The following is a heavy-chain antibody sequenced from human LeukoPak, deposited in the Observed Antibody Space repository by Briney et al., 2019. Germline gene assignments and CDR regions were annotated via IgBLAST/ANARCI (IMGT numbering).Heavy chain of an antibody. CDR3: ARDDYGDYSKDY. D-gene: IGHD4-17*01. CDR1: GYTFTSYY. CDR2: INPSGGST. V-gene: IGHV1-46*01. Sequence: GASVKVSCKASGYTFTSYYMHWVRQAPGQGLEWMGIINPSGGSTSYAQKFQGRVTMTRDMSTGTVYMELSSLRSEDTAVYYCARDDYGDYSKDYWGQGTLVTVSS. J-gene: IGHJ4*02.